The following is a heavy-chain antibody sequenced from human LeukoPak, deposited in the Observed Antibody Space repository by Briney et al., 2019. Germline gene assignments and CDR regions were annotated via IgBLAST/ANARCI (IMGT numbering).Heavy chain of an antibody. J-gene: IGHJ5*02. CDR2: IYCSGST. Sequence: SEALSLTCIVSGGSISSYYWSWIRQPPGKGLEWIGYIYCSGSTNYNPSLPRRVTISVDTSKKQFFLKVNSVTAADAAVYYCARQWFGVAENWFDPWGQGTLVTVSS. CDR3: ARQWFGVAENWFDP. V-gene: IGHV4-59*08. D-gene: IGHD3-3*01. CDR1: GGSISSYY.